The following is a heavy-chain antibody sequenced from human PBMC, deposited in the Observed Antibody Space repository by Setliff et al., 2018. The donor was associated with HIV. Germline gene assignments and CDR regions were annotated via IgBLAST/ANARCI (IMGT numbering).Heavy chain of an antibody. J-gene: IGHJ5*02. CDR3: ARPRRVRSRAWYWFDI. D-gene: IGHD6-19*01. V-gene: IGHV4-61*09. CDR1: GGSISSGSYY. Sequence: SETLSLTCTVSGGSISSGSYYWSWIRQPAGKGLEWIGHIHTSGSTKYNPSLKSRVTISVDTSKSQFFLMLSSVTAADTAVYYCARPRRVRSRAWYWFDIWGQGTLVTVS. CDR2: IHTSGST.